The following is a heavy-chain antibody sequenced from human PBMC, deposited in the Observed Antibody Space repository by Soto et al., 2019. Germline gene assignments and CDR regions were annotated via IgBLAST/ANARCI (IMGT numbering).Heavy chain of an antibody. CDR3: ARGGQQVVPV. CDR2: SFYRSQWYS. D-gene: IGHD6-6*01. CDR1: GDYVSSNTAT. J-gene: IGHJ4*02. V-gene: IGHV6-1*01. Sequence: QVQLQQSGPGLVKPSQTLSLTCAISGDYVSSNTATWNWIRQSPSRGLEWLGRSFYRSQWYSNYAVSVKTRITSNPDTSKNQCALQLNSVTPEGAAVYSCARGGQQVVPVWGQGTLVTVSS.